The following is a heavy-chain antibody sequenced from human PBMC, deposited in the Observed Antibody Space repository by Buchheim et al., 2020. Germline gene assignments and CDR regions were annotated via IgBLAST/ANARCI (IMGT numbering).Heavy chain of an antibody. CDR3: ARGPPLIYYEGSGYYYFDS. J-gene: IGHJ4*02. CDR2: INHSGST. D-gene: IGHD3-22*01. Sequence: QVQLQQWGAGLWKPSETLSLTCAVYGGSFSGYFWIGEINHSGSTNYNPSLKSRVTISVDTSRNQFSLKLTSVTAADTAAHFCARGPPLIYYEGSGYYYFDSWGQGTL. V-gene: IGHV4-34*01. CDR1: GGSFSGYF.